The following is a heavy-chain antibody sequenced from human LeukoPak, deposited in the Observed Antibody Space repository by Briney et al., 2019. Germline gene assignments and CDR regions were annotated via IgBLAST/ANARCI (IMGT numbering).Heavy chain of an antibody. J-gene: IGHJ4*02. Sequence: ASVKVSCKASGGTFSSYAISWVRQAPGQGLECMGGIIPIFGTANYAQKFQGRVTITADESTSTAYMELSSLRSEDTAVYYCARVESYKYYFDYWGQGTLVTVSS. CDR2: IIPIFGTA. CDR1: GGTFSSYA. V-gene: IGHV1-69*13. D-gene: IGHD3-10*01. CDR3: ARVESYKYYFDY.